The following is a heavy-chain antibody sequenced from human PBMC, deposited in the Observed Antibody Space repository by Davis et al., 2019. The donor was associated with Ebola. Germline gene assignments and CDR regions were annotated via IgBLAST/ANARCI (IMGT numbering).Heavy chain of an antibody. CDR3: VRDGSHFKFDY. V-gene: IGHV3-74*01. CDR2: ITSDGRDT. D-gene: IGHD3-3*02. J-gene: IGHJ4*02. Sequence: PGGSLRLPCVASGFTFSPHWMHWVRRAPGKGLKWVSRITSDGRDTHYVDSVKGRFTISRDNAKSTVFLQMTRLRVEDTAIYYCVRDGSHFKFDYWGQGTLVTVSS. CDR1: GFTFSPHW.